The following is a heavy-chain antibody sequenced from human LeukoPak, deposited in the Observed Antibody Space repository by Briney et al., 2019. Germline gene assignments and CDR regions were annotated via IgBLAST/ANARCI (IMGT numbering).Heavy chain of an antibody. D-gene: IGHD3-9*01. CDR3: AVGDILTGYYWVGLDGMDV. V-gene: IGHV3-33*01. CDR2: ICYDGSNR. CDR1: RFTFSGYG. J-gene: IGHJ6*02. Sequence: PGRSLRLSCAPSRFTFSGYGMHWVRQAAGKGLEGVAVICYDGSNRYYADSVKGRFTISRDNSKNTLYVQMNSLRAEDTAVYYCAVGDILTGYYWVGLDGMDVWGQGTTVTVSS.